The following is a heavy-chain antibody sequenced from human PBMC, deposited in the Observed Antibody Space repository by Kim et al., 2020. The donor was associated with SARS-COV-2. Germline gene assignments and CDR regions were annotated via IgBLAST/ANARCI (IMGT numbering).Heavy chain of an antibody. D-gene: IGHD2-21*02. CDR2: ISAYNGNT. CDR1: GYTFTSYG. Sequence: ASVKVSCKASGYTFTSYGISWVRQAPGQGLEWMGWISAYNGNTNYAQKLQGRVTMTTDTSTSTAYMELRSLRSDDTAVYYCARAPNWGGDCYWDYYYGMDVWGQGTTVTVSS. J-gene: IGHJ6*02. V-gene: IGHV1-18*01. CDR3: ARAPNWGGDCYWDYYYGMDV.